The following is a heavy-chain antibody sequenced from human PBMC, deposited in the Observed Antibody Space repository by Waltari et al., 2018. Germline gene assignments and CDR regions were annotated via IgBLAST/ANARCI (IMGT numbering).Heavy chain of an antibody. CDR3: ASRCTIFGMQVGY. J-gene: IGHJ4*02. V-gene: IGHV4-31*03. CDR2: IYYGGST. D-gene: IGHD3-3*01. CDR1: GVSISSGGYY. Sequence: QVQLQESGPGLVKPSQTLSLTCTVSGVSISSGGYYWSWIRQHPGKGLEWIGYIYYGGSTYYNPSLKSRVTISVDTSKNQFSLKLSSGTAADTAGYYCASRCTIFGMQVGYWGQGTLVTVSS.